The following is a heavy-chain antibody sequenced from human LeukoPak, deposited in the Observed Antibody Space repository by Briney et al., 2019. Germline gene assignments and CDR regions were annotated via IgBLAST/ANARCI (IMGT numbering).Heavy chain of an antibody. J-gene: IGHJ2*01. CDR3: ARLTNHDYGDPRSYWYFDL. V-gene: IGHV4-59*08. D-gene: IGHD4-17*01. CDR1: GGSISSYY. CDR2: IYYSGST. Sequence: SETLSLTCTVSGGSISSYYWSWIRQPPGKGLEWIGYIYYSGSTYYNPSLKSRVTISVDTSKNQFSLKLSSVTAADTAVYYCARLTNHDYGDPRSYWYFDLWGRGTLVTVSS.